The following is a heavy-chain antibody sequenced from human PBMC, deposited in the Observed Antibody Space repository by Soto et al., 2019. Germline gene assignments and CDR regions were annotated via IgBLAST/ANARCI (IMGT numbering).Heavy chain of an antibody. Sequence: PSETLSLTCAVYGGSFSGYYWSWIRQPPGKGLEWIGEINHSGSTNYNPSPKSRVTISVDTSKNQFSLKLSSVTAADTAVYYCARHKARPGIAVAGIGGSWFDPWGQGTLVTVSS. CDR2: INHSGST. CDR1: GGSFSGYY. V-gene: IGHV4-34*01. CDR3: ARHKARPGIAVAGIGGSWFDP. D-gene: IGHD6-19*01. J-gene: IGHJ5*02.